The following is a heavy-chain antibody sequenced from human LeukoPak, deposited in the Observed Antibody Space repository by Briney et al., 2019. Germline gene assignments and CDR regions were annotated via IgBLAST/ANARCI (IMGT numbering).Heavy chain of an antibody. Sequence: GGSLRLSCAASGFTFSSFSMNWVRQTPGRGLEWVSSISSRSSYIYYADSLKGRFTISRDNAKHSLYLQMNSLRAEDTAVYYCAIDSSGLFDYWGQGTLVTVSS. CDR1: GFTFSSFS. CDR3: AIDSSGLFDY. J-gene: IGHJ4*02. D-gene: IGHD3-22*01. CDR2: ISSRSSYI. V-gene: IGHV3-21*01.